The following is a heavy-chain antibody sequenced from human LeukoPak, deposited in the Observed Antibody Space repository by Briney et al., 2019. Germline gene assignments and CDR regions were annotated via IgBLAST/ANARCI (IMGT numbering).Heavy chain of an antibody. CDR3: ARHPSRAAVTGTGFDY. D-gene: IGHD6-19*01. CDR2: IYYSGDT. CDR1: GGSISSGDYY. J-gene: IGHJ4*02. V-gene: IGHV4-61*08. Sequence: SQTLSLTCTVSGGSISSGDYYWSWIRQPPGKRLEWIGYIYYSGDTKYNPSLKSRVTMSVDTSRNQFSLKLTSVTAADTAIYYCARHPSRAAVTGTGFDYWGQGTLVTVSS.